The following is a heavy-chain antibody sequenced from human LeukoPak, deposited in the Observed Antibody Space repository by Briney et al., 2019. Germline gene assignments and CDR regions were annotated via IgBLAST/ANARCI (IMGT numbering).Heavy chain of an antibody. CDR2: ISWNSGSI. Sequence: PGRSLRLSCAASGLTFDDYAMHWVRQAPGKGLEWVSGISWNSGSIGYADSVKGRFTISRDNAKNSLYLQMNSLRAEDTAVYYCASGAAAGRGGFAYWGQGTLVTVSS. CDR3: ASGAAAGRGGFAY. V-gene: IGHV3-9*01. CDR1: GLTFDDYA. J-gene: IGHJ4*02. D-gene: IGHD6-13*01.